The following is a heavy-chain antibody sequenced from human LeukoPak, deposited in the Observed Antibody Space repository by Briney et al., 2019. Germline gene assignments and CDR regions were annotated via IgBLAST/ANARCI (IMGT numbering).Heavy chain of an antibody. CDR1: GITLSELW. Sequence: PGGSLRLSCAGYGITLSELWMNWVRQVPGKGLEWVANIKQDGSDKKYVDSVKGRFTISRDNAKNSVYLQMNSLRVDVTAVYYCVGGYGWLPDYWGQGALVTVSS. CDR3: VGGYGWLPDY. D-gene: IGHD6-19*01. V-gene: IGHV3-7*04. CDR2: IKQDGSDK. J-gene: IGHJ4*02.